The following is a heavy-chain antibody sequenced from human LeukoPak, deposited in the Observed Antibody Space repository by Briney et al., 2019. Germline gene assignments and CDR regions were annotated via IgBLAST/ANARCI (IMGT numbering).Heavy chain of an antibody. CDR2: ISAYNGNT. D-gene: IGHD6-13*01. Sequence: ASVKVSCKASGYTFTSYGISWVRQAPGQGREWMGWISAYNGNTNYAQKLQGRVTMTTDTSTSTAYMELRSLRSDDTAVYYCARERDAKAAVGYYFDYWGQGTLVTVSS. CDR1: GYTFTSYG. V-gene: IGHV1-18*01. CDR3: ARERDAKAAVGYYFDY. J-gene: IGHJ4*02.